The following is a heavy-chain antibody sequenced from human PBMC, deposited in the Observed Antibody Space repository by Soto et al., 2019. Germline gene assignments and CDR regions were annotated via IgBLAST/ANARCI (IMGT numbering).Heavy chain of an antibody. V-gene: IGHV1-69*06. CDR1: GGTFSSYA. CDR3: ARGGYSGYYHHY. D-gene: IGHD5-12*01. J-gene: IGHJ4*02. CDR2: IIPIFGTA. Sequence: SVKVSCKASGGTFSSYAISWVRQAPGQGLEWMGGIIPIFGTANYAQKFQGRVTITADKSTSTAYMELSSLRSEDTAVYYCARGGYSGYYHHYWGQGTLFTVSS.